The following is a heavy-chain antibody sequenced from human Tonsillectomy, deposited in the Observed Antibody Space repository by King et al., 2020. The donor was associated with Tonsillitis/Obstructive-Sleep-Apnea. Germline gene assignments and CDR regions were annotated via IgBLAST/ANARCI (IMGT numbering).Heavy chain of an antibody. Sequence: VQLVESGGGVVQPGRSLRLSCAASGFTFSSYGMHWVRQAPGKGLEWVAGISYDGSNKYYADSVKGRFTISRDNSKNTLYLQMNSLRAEDTAGYYCAKGGSPLFDYWGQGTLVTVSS. D-gene: IGHD3-16*01. J-gene: IGHJ4*02. V-gene: IGHV3-30*18. CDR2: ISYDGSNK. CDR1: GFTFSSYG. CDR3: AKGGSPLFDY.